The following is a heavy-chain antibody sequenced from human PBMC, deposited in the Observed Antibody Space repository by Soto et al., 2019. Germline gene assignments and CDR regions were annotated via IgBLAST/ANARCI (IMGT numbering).Heavy chain of an antibody. CDR2: IYYSGST. CDR1: GGSVSSGSYY. D-gene: IGHD3-10*01. Sequence: SETLSLTCTVSGGSVSSGSYYWSWIRQPPGKGLEWIGYIYYSGSTNYNPSLKSRVTISVDTSKNQFSLKLSSVTAADTAVYYCARGGGSGAFDIWGQGTMVTV. V-gene: IGHV4-61*01. J-gene: IGHJ3*02. CDR3: ARGGGSGAFDI.